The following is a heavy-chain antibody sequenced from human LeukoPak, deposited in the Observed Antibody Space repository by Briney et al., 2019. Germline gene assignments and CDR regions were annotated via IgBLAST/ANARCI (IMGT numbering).Heavy chain of an antibody. Sequence: PGRSLRLSCAASGFTFSSYGMHWVRQAPGKGLEWVAVISFDGSNKYYADSVKGRFTISRDNSKNTLYLQMNSLRAEDTAVYYCARAAYGSSGYYAYWGQGTLVTVSS. V-gene: IGHV3-30*03. CDR2: ISFDGSNK. CDR3: ARAAYGSSGYYAY. CDR1: GFTFSSYG. J-gene: IGHJ4*02. D-gene: IGHD3-22*01.